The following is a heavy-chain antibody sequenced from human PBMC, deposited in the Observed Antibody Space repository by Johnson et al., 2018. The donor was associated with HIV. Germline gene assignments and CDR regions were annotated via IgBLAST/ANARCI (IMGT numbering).Heavy chain of an antibody. V-gene: IGHV3-30*04. CDR1: GFIVSSYA. CDR2: ISYDGSNK. D-gene: IGHD1-7*01. J-gene: IGHJ3*02. CDR3: ARDATGTTGGGAFDI. Sequence: QVQLVESGGGLVQPGGSLRLSCAASGFIVSSYAMHWVRQAPGKGLEWVAVISYDGSNKYYADSVKGRFTISRDNSKNTLYLQMNSLRAEDTAVYYCARDATGTTGGGAFDIWGQGTMVTVSS.